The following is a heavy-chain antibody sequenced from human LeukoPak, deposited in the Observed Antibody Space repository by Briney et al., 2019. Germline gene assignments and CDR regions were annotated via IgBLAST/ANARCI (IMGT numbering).Heavy chain of an antibody. J-gene: IGHJ6*02. V-gene: IGHV4-59*01. CDR1: GGSISSYY. CDR2: IYYSGST. D-gene: IGHD6-19*01. CDR3: ARGGSSGWYAYYYYYYGMDV. Sequence: PSETLSLTCTVSGGSISSYYWSWIRQPPGKGLEWIEYIYYSGSTNYNPSLKSRVTISVDTSKNQFSLKLSSVTAADTAVYYCARGGSSGWYAYYYYYYGMDVWGQGTTVTVSS.